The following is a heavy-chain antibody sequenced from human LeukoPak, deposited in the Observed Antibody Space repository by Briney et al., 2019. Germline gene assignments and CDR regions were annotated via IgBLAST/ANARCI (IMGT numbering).Heavy chain of an antibody. J-gene: IGHJ4*02. CDR3: ARHLAYGSDQQDYFDY. D-gene: IGHD3-10*01. V-gene: IGHV4-39*01. CDR2: IYYSGST. Sequence: SETLSLTCTVSGGSISNSSYYWGWIRQPPGKGLEWIGSIYYSGSTYYNPSLKSRVTISVDTSKNQFSLKLSSVTAADTAVYYCARHLAYGSDQQDYFDYWGQGTLVTVSS. CDR1: GGSISNSSYY.